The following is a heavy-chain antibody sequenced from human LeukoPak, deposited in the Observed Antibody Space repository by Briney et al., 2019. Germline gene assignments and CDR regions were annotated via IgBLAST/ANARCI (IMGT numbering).Heavy chain of an antibody. V-gene: IGHV3-21*01. J-gene: IGHJ4*02. CDR2: ISSTSGYI. CDR3: ARGGYCIGGACPTIN. CDR1: GFTFSSYT. D-gene: IGHD2-15*01. Sequence: PGGSLRLSCAASGFTFSSYTMDWVRQAPGKGLEWVSSISSTSGYITYTDSVKGRFTISRDNAKNSLFLQMNSLRAEDTAVYYCARGGYCIGGACPTINWGQGTLVTVPS.